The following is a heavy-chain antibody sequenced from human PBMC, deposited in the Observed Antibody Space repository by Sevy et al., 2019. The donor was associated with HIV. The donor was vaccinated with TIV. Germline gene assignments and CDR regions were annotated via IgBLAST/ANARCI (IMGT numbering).Heavy chain of an antibody. CDR3: ARDSGGYQGVFDY. J-gene: IGHJ4*02. CDR1: GFTVSSNY. Sequence: GGSLRLSCAASGFTVSSNYMSWVRQAPGKGLEWVSVIYSGGSTYYADSVKGQFTISRDNSKNTLYLQMNSLRAEDTAVYYCARDSGGYQGVFDYWGQGTLVTVSS. V-gene: IGHV3-53*01. D-gene: IGHD3-10*01. CDR2: IYSGGST.